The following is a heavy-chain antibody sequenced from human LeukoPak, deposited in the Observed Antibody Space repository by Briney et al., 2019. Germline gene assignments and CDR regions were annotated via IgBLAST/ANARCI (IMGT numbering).Heavy chain of an antibody. CDR1: GFTFSNAW. Sequence: GGSLRLSCAASGFTFSNAWMIWVRQAPGTGLEWVSSISSSSSYIYYADSMKGRFTISRDNSKNTLYLQMNSLRAEDTAVYYCASTTRYSSSWYVDYYYYGMDVWGQGTTVTVSS. J-gene: IGHJ6*02. V-gene: IGHV3-21*04. D-gene: IGHD6-13*01. CDR2: ISSSSSYI. CDR3: ASTTRYSSSWYVDYYYYGMDV.